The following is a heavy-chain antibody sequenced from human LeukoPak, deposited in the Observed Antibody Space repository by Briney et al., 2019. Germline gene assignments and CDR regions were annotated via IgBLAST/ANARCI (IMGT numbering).Heavy chain of an antibody. CDR2: IDISSSTI. CDR1: GFIFSSYS. Sequence: GGSLRLSCAASGFIFSSYSMNWVRQAPGKGLEGVSYIDISSSTIYYADSVKGRFTISRDNAKNSLYLQMNSLRAEDTAVYYCASPFDYWGQGTLVTVSS. V-gene: IGHV3-48*01. J-gene: IGHJ4*02. CDR3: ASPFDY.